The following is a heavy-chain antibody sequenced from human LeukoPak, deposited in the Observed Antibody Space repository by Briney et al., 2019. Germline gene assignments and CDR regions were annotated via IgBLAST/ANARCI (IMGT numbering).Heavy chain of an antibody. Sequence: ASVKVSCKASGYTFSSHGFSWVRQAPGQGLEWMGWINTNTGNPTYAQGFTGRFVFSLDTSVSTAYLQISSLKAEDTAVYYCARASAESGRSYPPSAAANSNWFDPWGQGTLVTVSS. CDR1: GYTFSSHG. CDR3: ARASAESGRSYPPSAAANSNWFDP. J-gene: IGHJ5*02. V-gene: IGHV7-4-1*02. CDR2: INTNTGNP. D-gene: IGHD6-13*01.